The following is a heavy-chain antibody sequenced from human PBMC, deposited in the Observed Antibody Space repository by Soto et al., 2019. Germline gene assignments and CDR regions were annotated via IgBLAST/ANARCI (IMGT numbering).Heavy chain of an antibody. CDR3: ARGVSITMIVVVSGWFDP. CDR2: INPSGGST. Sequence: ASVKVSCKASGGTFTSYYMHWVRQAPGQGLEWMGIINPSGGSTSYAQKFQGRVTMTRDTSTSTVYMELSSLRSEDAAVYYCARGVSITMIVVVSGWFDPWGQGTLVTVSS. V-gene: IGHV1-46*01. CDR1: GGTFTSYY. D-gene: IGHD3-22*01. J-gene: IGHJ5*02.